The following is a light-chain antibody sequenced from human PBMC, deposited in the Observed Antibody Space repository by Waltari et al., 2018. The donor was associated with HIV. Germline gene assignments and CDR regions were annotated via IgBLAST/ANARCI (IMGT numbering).Light chain of an antibody. Sequence: QSVLTQPPSVSAAPGQKVTISCSGSTSNIGNTSVSWYQLLPGTAPKLLIYDNNKRPSGIPDRFSGSKSGTSATLGITGLQTGDEADYYCGTWDSSLSAVVFGTGTKVTVL. V-gene: IGLV1-51*01. J-gene: IGLJ1*01. CDR1: TSNIGNTS. CDR2: DNN. CDR3: GTWDSSLSAVV.